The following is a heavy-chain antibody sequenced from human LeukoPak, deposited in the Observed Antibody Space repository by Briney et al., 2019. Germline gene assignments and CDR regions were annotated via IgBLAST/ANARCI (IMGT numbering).Heavy chain of an antibody. V-gene: IGHV4-59*01. Sequence: PSETLSLTCNLSGGSISSYYSRWIRQPPGKGLEWVGYIYYSGTTNYNPSHKSRVTISVDTSKNQFTLKLSLVTAADTAEYYGARGIGGAPPDYCGRGPVATVTA. D-gene: IGHD2-15*01. CDR2: IYYSGTT. CDR1: GGSISSYY. J-gene: IGHJ4*02. CDR3: ARGIGGAPPDY.